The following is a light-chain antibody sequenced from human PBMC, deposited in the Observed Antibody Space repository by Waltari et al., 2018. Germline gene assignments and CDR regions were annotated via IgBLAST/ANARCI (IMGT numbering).Light chain of an antibody. CDR3: QLYNSYVMYT. J-gene: IGKJ2*01. V-gene: IGKV1-5*03. CDR2: RAS. CDR1: QRISTW. Sequence: DIQMSQSPSTLSAPVGDRVTITCRASQRISTWLAWYQQKPGKAPKLLISRASTLESGVPSRFAGSGSGTEFTLTISSLQPDDFGTYYCQLYNSYVMYTFGQGTKLDIK.